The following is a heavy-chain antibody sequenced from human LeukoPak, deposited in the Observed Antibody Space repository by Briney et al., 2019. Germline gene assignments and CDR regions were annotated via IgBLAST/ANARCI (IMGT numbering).Heavy chain of an antibody. D-gene: IGHD3-22*01. CDR2: INSDGSST. V-gene: IGHV3-74*01. CDR3: ARYDYYDSSGYKIAEYFQH. J-gene: IGHJ1*01. Sequence: GGSLRPSCAASGFTFSSYWMHWVRQAPGKGLVWVSRINSDGSSTSYADSVKGRFTISRDNAKNTLYLQMNSLRAEDTAVYYCARYDYYDSSGYKIAEYFQHWGQGTLVTVSS. CDR1: GFTFSSYW.